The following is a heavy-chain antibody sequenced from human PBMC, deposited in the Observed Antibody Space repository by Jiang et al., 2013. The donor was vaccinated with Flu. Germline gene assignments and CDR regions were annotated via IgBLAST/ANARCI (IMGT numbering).Heavy chain of an antibody. Sequence: PGLVKPSQTLSLTCTVSGGSISSGGYYWSWIRQHPGKGLEWIGYIYYSGSTYYNPSLKSRVTISVDTSKNQFSLKLSSATAADTAVYYCARIGSEQQLAYYYGMDVWGQGTTVTVSS. D-gene: IGHD6-6*01. V-gene: IGHV4-31*03. CDR2: IYYSGST. CDR3: ARIGSEQQLAYYYGMDV. J-gene: IGHJ6*02. CDR1: GGSISSGGYY.